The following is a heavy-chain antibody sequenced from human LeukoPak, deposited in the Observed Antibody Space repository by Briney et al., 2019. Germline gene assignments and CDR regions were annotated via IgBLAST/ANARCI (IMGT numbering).Heavy chain of an antibody. V-gene: IGHV4-39*07. CDR2: IYYSGST. J-gene: IGHJ3*02. CDR1: GGSISSYY. D-gene: IGHD3-22*01. Sequence: SETLSLTCTVSGGSISSYYWGWIRQPPGKGLEWIGSIYYSGSTYYNPSLKGRVTISVDTSKNQFSLKLSSVTAADTAVYYCARVSGITMIVVVNSDAFDIWGQGTMVTVSS. CDR3: ARVSGITMIVVVNSDAFDI.